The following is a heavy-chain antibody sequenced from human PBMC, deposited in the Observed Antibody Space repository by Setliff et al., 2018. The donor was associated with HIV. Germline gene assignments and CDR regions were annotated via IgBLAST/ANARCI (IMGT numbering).Heavy chain of an antibody. CDR1: GVSISDTNYY. CDR2: IYQSGTT. CDR3: AGAAPRTGQGTFDY. J-gene: IGHJ4*02. V-gene: IGHV4-39*02. D-gene: IGHD1-1*01. Sequence: SETLSLTCIVSGVSISDTNYYWAWIRQAPGKGLEWIGTIYQSGTTFYNPSLKSRVTISVDTSKNHFSLRMRSVTAADTAVYFCAGAAPRTGQGTFDYWGQGALVTVSS.